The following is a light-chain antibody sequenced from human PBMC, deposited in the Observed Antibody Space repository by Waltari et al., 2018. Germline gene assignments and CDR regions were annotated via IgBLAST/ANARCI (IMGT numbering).Light chain of an antibody. CDR1: KLGDKY. Sequence: SYELTQPPSVSVSPGQTASITCSGDKLGDKYACWYQQKPGQSPGLVIYQGGKRPSGIPERFSGSNSGNTATLTISGTQAMDEADYYCQAWDSSTVVFGGGTKLTVL. J-gene: IGLJ2*01. V-gene: IGLV3-1*01. CDR3: QAWDSSTVV. CDR2: QGG.